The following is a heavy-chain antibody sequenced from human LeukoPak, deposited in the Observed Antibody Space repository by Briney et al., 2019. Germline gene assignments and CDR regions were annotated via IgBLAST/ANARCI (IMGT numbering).Heavy chain of an antibody. J-gene: IGHJ4*02. V-gene: IGHV5-51*01. Sequence: GESLKISCKVLGNSFTNYWIGWVRQMPRKGLEWMGIIFPRDSDTRYSPSFQGQVTISADKSISTAYLQWNSLRASDSGLYYCARQGTGFDSWGQGTLVTVSS. CDR2: IFPRDSDT. CDR3: ARQGTGFDS. D-gene: IGHD1-14*01. CDR1: GNSFTNYW.